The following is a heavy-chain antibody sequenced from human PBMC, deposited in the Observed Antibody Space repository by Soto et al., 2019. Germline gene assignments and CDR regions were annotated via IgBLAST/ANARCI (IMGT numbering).Heavy chain of an antibody. CDR3: TRDIPHNRFDS. V-gene: IGHV3-74*01. CDR1: GATFANYW. J-gene: IGHJ5*01. CDR2: ISNDGCDI. Sequence: EVHVVESGGGLVQPGGSLRLSCEASGATFANYWMHWVHQVPGKRLVWVSRISNDGCDITYEDSVKGRFTASRDNTKNMVLLQLNNQSVEDMAVYNCTRDIPHNRFDSWGQGTLVTVPS.